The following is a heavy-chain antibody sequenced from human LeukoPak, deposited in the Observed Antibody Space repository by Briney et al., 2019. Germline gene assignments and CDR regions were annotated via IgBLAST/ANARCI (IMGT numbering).Heavy chain of an antibody. CDR1: GGSVNSGTYY. J-gene: IGHJ4*02. CDR3: ARDLAYDSSGYYVGFDY. CDR2: IYTSGST. Sequence: SETLSLTCTVSGGSVNSGTYYWSWIRQPAGKGLEWIGRIYTSGSTNYNPSLKSRVTISVDTSKNQFSLKLSSVTAADTAVYYCARDLAYDSSGYYVGFDYWGQGTLVTVSS. D-gene: IGHD3-22*01. V-gene: IGHV4-61*02.